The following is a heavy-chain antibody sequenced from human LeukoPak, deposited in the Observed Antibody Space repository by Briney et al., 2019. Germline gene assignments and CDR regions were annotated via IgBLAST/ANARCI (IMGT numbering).Heavy chain of an antibody. J-gene: IGHJ5*02. CDR2: INHSGST. CDR3: ARGNYDSSGHDLYNWFDP. D-gene: IGHD3-22*01. Sequence: PSETLSLTCTVSGGSTSSSNYFWDWIRQPPGKGLEWIGEINHSGSTNYNPSLKSRVTISVDTSKNQFSLKLSSVTAADTAVYYCARGNYDSSGHDLYNWFDPWGQGTLVTVSS. CDR1: GGSTSSSNYF. V-gene: IGHV4-39*07.